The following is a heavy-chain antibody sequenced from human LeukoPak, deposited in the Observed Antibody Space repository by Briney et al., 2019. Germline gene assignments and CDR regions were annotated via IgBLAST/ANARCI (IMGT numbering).Heavy chain of an antibody. CDR2: IKQDGSER. J-gene: IGHJ3*01. V-gene: IGHV3-7*01. CDR1: GFTFNSYW. Sequence: PGGSLRLSCIASGFTFNSYWMSWVRQAPGKGLEWVAYIKQDGSERYSVDSVKGRFTISRDNAKSSLYLQMNSLRAEDTAVYYCARSMTEGWSDAFNVWGLGTMVTVSS. CDR3: ARSMTEGWSDAFNV. D-gene: IGHD2-15*01.